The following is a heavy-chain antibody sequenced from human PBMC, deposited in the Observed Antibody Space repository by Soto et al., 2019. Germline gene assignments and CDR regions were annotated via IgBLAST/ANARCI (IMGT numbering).Heavy chain of an antibody. CDR1: GGSISSYY. CDR3: AIRYAGNFDY. J-gene: IGHJ4*02. D-gene: IGHD2-8*01. CDR2: IYYSGST. Sequence: QVQLQESGPGLVKPSETLSLTCTVSGGSISSYYWSWIRQPPGKGLEWIGYIYYSGSTNYNPSLKSRVTISVDTSKNQFSLKLSSVTDADTALYYCAIRYAGNFDYWGQGTLVTVSS. V-gene: IGHV4-59*01.